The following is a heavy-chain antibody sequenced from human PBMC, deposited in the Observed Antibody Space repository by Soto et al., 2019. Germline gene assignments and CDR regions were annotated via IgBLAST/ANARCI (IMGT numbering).Heavy chain of an antibody. J-gene: IGHJ4*02. Sequence: GSLRLSGAASGFTFSNAWMNWVRQATGKGLEWVGRIKSKTDGGTTDYAAPVKGRFTTSRDDSKNTLYLQMNSLKTEDTAVYYCTTGYSYGNLVFDYWGQGTLVTVSS. V-gene: IGHV3-15*07. CDR1: GFTFSNAW. CDR2: IKSKTDGGTT. CDR3: TTGYSYGNLVFDY. D-gene: IGHD5-18*01.